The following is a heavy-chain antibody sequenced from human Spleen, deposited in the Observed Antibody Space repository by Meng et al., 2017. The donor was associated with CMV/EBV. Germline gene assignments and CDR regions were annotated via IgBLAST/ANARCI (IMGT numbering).Heavy chain of an antibody. CDR3: ARDSRYYDFWSPTKYYYYGMDV. Sequence: YYMNWIRQAPGKGLEWVSYISSSGGSIYYADSVQGRFTISRDNAKNSLYLQMNSLRAEDTAVYYCARDSRYYDFWSPTKYYYYGMDVWGQGTTVTVSS. CDR1: YY. V-gene: IGHV3-11*01. CDR2: ISSSGGSI. D-gene: IGHD3-3*01. J-gene: IGHJ6*02.